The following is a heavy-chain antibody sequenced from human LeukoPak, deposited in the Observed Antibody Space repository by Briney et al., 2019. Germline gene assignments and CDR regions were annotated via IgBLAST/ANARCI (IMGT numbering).Heavy chain of an antibody. J-gene: IGHJ1*01. D-gene: IGHD3-10*01. CDR1: GFTFSSYW. Sequence: GGSLGLSCAASGFTFSSYWMSWVRQAPGKGLEWVANIKQDGSEKYYVDSVKGRFTISRDNAKNSLYLQMNSLRAEDTAVYYCARGPRSGAQAYSRSGPLQHWGQGTLVTVSS. CDR3: ARGPRSGAQAYSRSGPLQH. V-gene: IGHV3-7*01. CDR2: IKQDGSEK.